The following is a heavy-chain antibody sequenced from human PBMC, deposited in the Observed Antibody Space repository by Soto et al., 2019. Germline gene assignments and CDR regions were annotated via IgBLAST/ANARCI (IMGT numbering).Heavy chain of an antibody. D-gene: IGHD2-15*01. V-gene: IGHV3-30*18. J-gene: IGHJ4*02. CDR3: AKVEGPWVPNGGLYYFDY. CDR2: ISYDGSNK. CDR1: GFTFSSYG. Sequence: QVQLVESGGGVVQPGRSLRLSCAASGFTFSSYGMHWVRQAPGKGLEWVEVISYDGSNKYYADSVKGRFTISRDNSKNTLYLQMNSLRAEDTAVYYCAKVEGPWVPNGGLYYFDYWGQGTLVTVSS.